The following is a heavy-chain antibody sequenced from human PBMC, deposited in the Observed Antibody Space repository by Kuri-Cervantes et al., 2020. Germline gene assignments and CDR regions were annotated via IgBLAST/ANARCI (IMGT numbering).Heavy chain of an antibody. J-gene: IGHJ4*02. D-gene: IGHD3-10*01. V-gene: IGHV1-2*02. CDR1: GYTFTGYY. CDR2: INPNSGGT. Sequence: ASVKVSCKASGYTFTGYYMHWVRQAPGQGLEWMGWINPNSGGTNYAQKFQGRVTMTRDTSISTAYMELSRLRSDDTAVYYCAREAQPPSMVRGVNDYWGQGTLVTVSS. CDR3: AREAQPPSMVRGVNDY.